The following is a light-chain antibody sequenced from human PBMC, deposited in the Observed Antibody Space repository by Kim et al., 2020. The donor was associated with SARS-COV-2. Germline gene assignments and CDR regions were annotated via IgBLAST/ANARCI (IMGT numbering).Light chain of an antibody. CDR1: QSVNTY. Sequence: AYVGDRVTITCRASQSVNTYLNWYQQKSGKAPELLISGSSTLQIGVPSRFSGSGSGTDFTFTISSLQPDDFATYYCQQSYNAPRTFGPGTKVDIK. J-gene: IGKJ1*01. CDR3: QQSYNAPRT. V-gene: IGKV1-39*01. CDR2: GSS.